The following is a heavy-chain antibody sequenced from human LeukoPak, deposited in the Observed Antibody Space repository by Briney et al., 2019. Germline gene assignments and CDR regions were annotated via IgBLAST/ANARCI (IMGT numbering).Heavy chain of an antibody. Sequence: PSETLSLTCAVYGGSFSDYYWSWIPQPPGEGVEGIGEINLSRSTHYNPSLKSRVTISLDTSKNQFSLKLSSVTAADTAVYYCASVVLTAISSHSDYWGQGTLVTVSS. CDR3: ASVVLTAISSHSDY. D-gene: IGHD2-21*02. CDR2: INLSRST. V-gene: IGHV4-34*01. J-gene: IGHJ4*02. CDR1: GGSFSDYY.